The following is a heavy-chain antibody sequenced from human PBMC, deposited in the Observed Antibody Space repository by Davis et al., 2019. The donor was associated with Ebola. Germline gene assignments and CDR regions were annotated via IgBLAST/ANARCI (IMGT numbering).Heavy chain of an antibody. D-gene: IGHD4-11*01. J-gene: IGHJ6*03. V-gene: IGHV3-7*01. Sequence: GGSLRLSCAASGFTFSNYWMSWVRHAPGKGLEWVANINQDGSDQYYMDSVKGRFTISRDNAKNSVYLQMNNLRAEDTAVYYCARDYTDDLYYYYYMDVWGTGTTVTVSS. CDR1: GFTFSNYW. CDR3: ARDYTDDLYYYYYMDV. CDR2: INQDGSDQ.